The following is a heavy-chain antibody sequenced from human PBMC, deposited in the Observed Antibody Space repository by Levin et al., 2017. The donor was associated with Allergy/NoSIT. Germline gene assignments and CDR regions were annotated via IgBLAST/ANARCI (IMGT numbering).Heavy chain of an antibody. CDR3: ARQYYYGSGSRAPFVVARDYYYGMDV. V-gene: IGHV5-51*01. Sequence: GESLKISCKGSGYSFTSYWIGWVRQMPGKGLEWMGIIYPGDSDTRYSPSFQGQVTISADKSISTAYLQWSSLKASDTAMYYCARQYYYGSGSRAPFVVARDYYYGMDVWGQGTTVTVSS. CDR2: IYPGDSDT. D-gene: IGHD3-10*01. J-gene: IGHJ6*02. CDR1: GYSFTSYW.